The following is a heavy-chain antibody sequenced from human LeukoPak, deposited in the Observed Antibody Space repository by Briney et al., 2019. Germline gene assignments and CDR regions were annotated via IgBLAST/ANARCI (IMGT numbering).Heavy chain of an antibody. CDR3: ARDPIPDYGDPRGWFDP. D-gene: IGHD4-17*01. CDR1: GDSVSSNSAA. CDR2: TYYRSKWYN. Sequence: SQTLSLTCAISGDSVSSNSAAWNWIRQSPSRSLEWLGRTYYRSKWYNDYAVSVKSRITINPDTSKNQFSLQLNSVTPEDTAVYYCARDPIPDYGDPRGWFDPWGQGTLVTVSS. V-gene: IGHV6-1*01. J-gene: IGHJ5*02.